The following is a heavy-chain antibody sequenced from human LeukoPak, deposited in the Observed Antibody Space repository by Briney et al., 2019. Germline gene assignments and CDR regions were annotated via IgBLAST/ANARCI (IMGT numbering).Heavy chain of an antibody. CDR2: ISGSGGST. Sequence: PGGSLRLSCAASGFTFSSYGMSWVRQAPGKGLEWVSAISGSGGSTYYADSVKGRFTISRDNSKNTLYLQMNSLRAEDTAVYYCAKVRYYDYVWASDWFDPWGQGTLVTVSS. CDR1: GFTFSSYG. D-gene: IGHD3-16*01. J-gene: IGHJ5*02. V-gene: IGHV3-23*01. CDR3: AKVRYYDYVWASDWFDP.